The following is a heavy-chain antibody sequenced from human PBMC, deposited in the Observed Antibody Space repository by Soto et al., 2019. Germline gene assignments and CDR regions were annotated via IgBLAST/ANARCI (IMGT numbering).Heavy chain of an antibody. J-gene: IGHJ6*02. CDR2: IWSDGSNE. V-gene: IGHV3-30*02. CDR1: GFKFTNYA. CDR3: AKDLGIVATIGMDV. D-gene: IGHD5-12*01. Sequence: GGSLRLSCAVSGFKFTNYAIHWVRQAPGKGLEWVAIIWSDGSNEYYADSVKGRFTISRDNSKNTLYLQMNSLRAEDTAVYYCAKDLGIVATIGMDVWGQGTTVTVSS.